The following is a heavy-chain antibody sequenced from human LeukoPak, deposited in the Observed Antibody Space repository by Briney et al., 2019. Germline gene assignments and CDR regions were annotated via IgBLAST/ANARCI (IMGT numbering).Heavy chain of an antibody. J-gene: IGHJ4*02. CDR1: GFTFSGYS. CDR3: ARVGYDGTGYYSLGNY. CDR2: ITRSSIYI. D-gene: IGHD3-22*01. Sequence: GGSLRLSCAASGFTFSGYSMKWVRQAPGKGLEWVSSITRSSIYIYYADSVKGRFTISRDNAKNSLYLQMNSLRAEDTAVYYCARVGYDGTGYYSLGNYWGQGTLVSVSS. V-gene: IGHV3-21*01.